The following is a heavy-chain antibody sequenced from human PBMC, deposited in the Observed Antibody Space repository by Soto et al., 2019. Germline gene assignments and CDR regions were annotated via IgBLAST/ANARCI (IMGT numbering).Heavy chain of an antibody. Sequence: PGGSLRLSCAASGFTFSSYAMSWVRQAPGKGLEWVSAISDSGGSTYYADSVKGRFTISRDYSKNTLYLQMNSLRAEDTAVYYCANVRVGCISTSCYYYYYYGMDVWGQGTTVTVSS. CDR3: ANVRVGCISTSCYYYYYYGMDV. CDR1: GFTFSSYA. J-gene: IGHJ6*02. V-gene: IGHV3-23*01. D-gene: IGHD2-2*01. CDR2: ISDSGGST.